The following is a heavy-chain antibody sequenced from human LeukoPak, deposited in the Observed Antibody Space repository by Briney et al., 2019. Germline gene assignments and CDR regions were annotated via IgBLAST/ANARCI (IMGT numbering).Heavy chain of an antibody. J-gene: IGHJ4*02. CDR2: IKEDGSEK. D-gene: IGHD6-13*01. V-gene: IGHV3-7*01. Sequence: GGSLRLTCAASGFTFSSYWMGWVRQAPGKGLEWVANIKEDGSEKYYVDSVKGRFTISRDNAKNSLYLQMNSLRAEGTAVYYCASEQLGSTWGQGTLVTVSS. CDR3: ASEQLGST. CDR1: GFTFSSYW.